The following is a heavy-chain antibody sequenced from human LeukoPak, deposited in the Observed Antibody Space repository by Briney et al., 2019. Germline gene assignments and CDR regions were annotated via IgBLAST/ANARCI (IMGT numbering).Heavy chain of an antibody. J-gene: IGHJ5*02. CDR2: IYHTGHT. CDR1: GGSISRGDHS. D-gene: IGHD3-22*01. CDR3: ARDYYDIRSYGSTLDP. V-gene: IGHV4-30-2*01. Sequence: PSQTLSLTCAVSGGSISRGDHSCSWIRQPPGKGLEWIGYIYHTGHTYYNPSHKSRVTISVDRSKNQFSLNLSSVTAADTALYYCARDYYDIRSYGSTLDPWGHGTLVTVSS.